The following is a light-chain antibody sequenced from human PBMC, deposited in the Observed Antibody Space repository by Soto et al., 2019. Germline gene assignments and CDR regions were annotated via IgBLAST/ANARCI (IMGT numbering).Light chain of an antibody. V-gene: IGKV3-15*01. J-gene: IGKJ1*01. CDR2: EAS. CDR3: QQYNNWPWT. CDR1: QSVSSY. Sequence: EIVMTQSPATLSLAPGERATLSCRASQSVSSYLAWYQQKAGQAPRLLIYEASNRATGIPARFSGSGSGTEFTLTISSLQSVDFAVYSCQQYNNWPWTFGQGTKVDIK.